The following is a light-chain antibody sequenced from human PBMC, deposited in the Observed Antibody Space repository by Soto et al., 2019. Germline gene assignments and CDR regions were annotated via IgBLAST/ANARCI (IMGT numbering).Light chain of an antibody. Sequence: DIQMTQSPSTLSASVGDRVTITCRASQSINTWLAWYQQKPGEAPKLLIYGGSTLERGVPSRFSGSGSGTEFTLTISSLQPDDFATFYCQQYKTYSRTFGQGTKVEVK. CDR3: QQYKTYSRT. CDR1: QSINTW. V-gene: IGKV1-5*03. J-gene: IGKJ1*01. CDR2: GGS.